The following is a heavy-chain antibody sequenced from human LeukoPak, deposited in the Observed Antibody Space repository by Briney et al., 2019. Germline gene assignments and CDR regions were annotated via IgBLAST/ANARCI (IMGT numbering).Heavy chain of an antibody. V-gene: IGHV1-24*01. CDR1: GYTLTELS. Sequence: GASVKISCKVSGYTLTELSMHWVRQTPGKGLEWMGGFDPEDGETIYAQKFQGRVTMTEDTSTDTAYMELSSLRSEDTAVYYCATSPLYAETGTTDYWGQGTLVTVSS. D-gene: IGHD1-7*01. J-gene: IGHJ4*02. CDR2: FDPEDGET. CDR3: ATSPLYAETGTTDY.